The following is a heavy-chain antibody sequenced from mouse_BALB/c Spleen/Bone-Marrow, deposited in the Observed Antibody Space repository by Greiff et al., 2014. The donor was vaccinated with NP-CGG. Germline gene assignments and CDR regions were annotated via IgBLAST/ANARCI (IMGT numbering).Heavy chain of an antibody. V-gene: IGHV5-17*02. Sequence: EVQGVESGGGLVQPGGSRKLSCAASGFTFSSFGMHWVRQAPEKGLEWVAYISSGSSTIYYADTVKGRFTISRDNPKNTLFLQMTSLRSEDTAMYYCARDDYDYAMDYWGQGTSVTASS. J-gene: IGHJ4*01. CDR3: ARDDYDYAMDY. CDR1: GFTFSSFG. CDR2: ISSGSSTI. D-gene: IGHD2-4*01.